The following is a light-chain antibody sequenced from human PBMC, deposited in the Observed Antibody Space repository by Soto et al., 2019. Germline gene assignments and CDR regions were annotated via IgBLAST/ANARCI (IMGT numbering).Light chain of an antibody. V-gene: IGKV1-33*01. CDR1: QDINNH. J-gene: IGKJ4*01. CDR2: DAS. CDR3: QQYENVPLS. Sequence: DIRVTQSPSSLSASVGGRVTITCQASQDINNHLNWYQQKPGKAPKLLIFDASNLEVGVPSRFSGTGSGTDFSLTIGSLQSDDTATYYCQQYENVPLSFGGGTKVEIK.